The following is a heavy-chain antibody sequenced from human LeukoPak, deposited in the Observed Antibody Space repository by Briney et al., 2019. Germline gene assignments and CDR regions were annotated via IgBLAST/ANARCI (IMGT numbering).Heavy chain of an antibody. V-gene: IGHV1-2*04. J-gene: IGHJ3*02. D-gene: IGHD3-10*01. CDR2: INPNSGGT. Sequence: VASLKVSCKASGYTFTGYYMHWVRQAPGQALKWMGWINPNSGGTNYAQNFQGWITMTRDTSISTAYMELSRLRSDDTAVYYCARGFYYGSGRGKTDAFDIWGQGTMVTVSS. CDR3: ARGFYYGSGRGKTDAFDI. CDR1: GYTFTGYY.